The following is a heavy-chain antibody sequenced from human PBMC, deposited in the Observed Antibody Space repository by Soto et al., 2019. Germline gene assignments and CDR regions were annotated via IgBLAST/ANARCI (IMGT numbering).Heavy chain of an antibody. CDR1: GYTFTSYA. CDR2: INAGNGNT. Sequence: ASVKVSCKASGYTFTSYAMHWVRQAPGQRLEWMGWINAGNGNTKYSQKFQGRVTITRDTSASTAYMELSSLRSEDTAVYYCARGGDLVVVPAARATPWGQGTLVTVSS. V-gene: IGHV1-3*01. D-gene: IGHD2-2*01. CDR3: ARGGDLVVVPAARATP. J-gene: IGHJ5*02.